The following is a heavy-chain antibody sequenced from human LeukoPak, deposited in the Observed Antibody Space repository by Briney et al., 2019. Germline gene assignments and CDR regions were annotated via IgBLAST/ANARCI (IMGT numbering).Heavy chain of an antibody. J-gene: IGHJ4*02. CDR2: IYYTGKT. V-gene: IGHV4-61*03. D-gene: IGHD3-10*01. CDR1: GDSVSNGNYY. Sequence: SETLSLTCTVSGDSVSNGNYYWSWLRQPPGKALEWTGYIYYTGKTYYNPSLEGRVTILVDTSRNHFSVKPSSVTAADTAVYYCARSQNYYGSGDYWSQGTLVTVSS. CDR3: ARSQNYYGSGDY.